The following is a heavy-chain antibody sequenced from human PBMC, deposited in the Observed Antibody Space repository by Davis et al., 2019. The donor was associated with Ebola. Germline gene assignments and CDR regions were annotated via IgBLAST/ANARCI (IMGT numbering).Heavy chain of an antibody. CDR1: GFTFNNYD. J-gene: IGHJ5*02. Sequence: PGGSLRLSCAASGFTFNNYDIHWVRQAPGKGLEWVAVISYDGSDKSYADSVKGRFTVSRDNAKNSLYLQMNSLRAEETDVYYCARVPAAAGRGDNWLDPWGQGTLVTVSS. D-gene: IGHD6-13*01. V-gene: IGHV3-30*03. CDR3: ARVPAAAGRGDNWLDP. CDR2: ISYDGSDK.